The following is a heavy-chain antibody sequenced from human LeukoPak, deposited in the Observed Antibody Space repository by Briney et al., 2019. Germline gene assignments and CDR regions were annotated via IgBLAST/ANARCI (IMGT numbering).Heavy chain of an antibody. V-gene: IGHV3-23*01. CDR2: ISTTGGTT. CDR1: GFTFSSYG. CDR3: AKEDAWSSGYDYIDY. D-gene: IGHD5-12*01. J-gene: IGHJ4*02. Sequence: GVLRLSCAASGFTFSSYGMSWVRQAPGKGLEWVSAISTTGGTTYYAGSVKGRFTISRDNSRNTLYLQMNSLRAEDTAVYYCAKEDAWSSGYDYIDYWGQGTLVTVSS.